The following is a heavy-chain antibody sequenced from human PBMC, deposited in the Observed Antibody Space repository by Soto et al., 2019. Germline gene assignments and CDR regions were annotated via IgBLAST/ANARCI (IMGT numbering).Heavy chain of an antibody. CDR1: GGSISSYH. J-gene: IGHJ6*02. D-gene: IGHD3-10*01. CDR3: ARQGFGALPGLVDV. Sequence: QVQLQESGPGLVKPSETLSLSCTVSGGSISSYHWSWIRQTPGKGLEWIGYVHYSWGSNYNPSLKSRLAISLDTSKSQFSLKLTSVTATDTAVYYCARQGFGALPGLVDVWGQGTTVTVSS. V-gene: IGHV4-59*08. CDR2: VHYSWGS.